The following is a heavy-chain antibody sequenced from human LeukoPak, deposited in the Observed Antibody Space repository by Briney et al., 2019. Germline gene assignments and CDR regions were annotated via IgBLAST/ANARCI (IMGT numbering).Heavy chain of an antibody. V-gene: IGHV1-2*04. D-gene: IGHD3-22*01. J-gene: IGHJ3*02. CDR3: ARTYYYDSSGANDAFDI. CDR1: GYTFTGYY. Sequence: ASVKVSCKASGYTFTGYYMHWVRQAPGQGLEWMGWINPNSGGTNYAQKFQGWVTMTRDTSVTTAHMELRRLTSDDTAVYYCARTYYYDSSGANDAFDIWGQGTMVTVSS. CDR2: INPNSGGT.